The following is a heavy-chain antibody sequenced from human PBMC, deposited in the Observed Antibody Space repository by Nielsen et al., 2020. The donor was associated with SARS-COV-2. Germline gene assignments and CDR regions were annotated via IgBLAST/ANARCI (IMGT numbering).Heavy chain of an antibody. Sequence: GESLKISCAASGFTFSGYAMTWVRQAPGKGLEWVSAISASGGSTYYADSVKGRITISRDNSKNTLYLQMNSLRADDTAVYYCAKGSPTGIAPTGFDSWGQGTLVTVSS. CDR1: GFTFSGYA. J-gene: IGHJ4*02. CDR2: ISASGGST. D-gene: IGHD6-13*01. V-gene: IGHV3-23*01. CDR3: AKGSPTGIAPTGFDS.